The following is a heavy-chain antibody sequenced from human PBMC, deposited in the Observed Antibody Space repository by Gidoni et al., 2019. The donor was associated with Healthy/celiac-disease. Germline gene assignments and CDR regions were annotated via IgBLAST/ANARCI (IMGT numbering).Heavy chain of an antibody. D-gene: IGHD2-2*02. CDR3: AKDEADIVVVPAAIGAFDI. CDR2: ISGSGGST. J-gene: IGHJ3*02. CDR1: GFTFSSYA. V-gene: IGHV3-23*01. Sequence: EVQLLESGGGLVQPGGSLRLSCAASGFTFSSYAMSWVRQAPGKGLEWVSAISGSGGSTYYADSVKGRFTISRDNSKNTLYLQMNSLRAEDTAVYYCAKDEADIVVVPAAIGAFDIWGQGTMVTVSS.